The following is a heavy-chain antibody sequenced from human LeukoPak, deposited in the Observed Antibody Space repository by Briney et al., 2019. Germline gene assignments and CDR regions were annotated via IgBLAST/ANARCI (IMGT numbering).Heavy chain of an antibody. V-gene: IGHV4-4*07. CDR2: IYSSGST. Sequence: SETLSLTCTVSGGSISSHYWSWIRQPAGKGLEWIGRIYSSGSTNHNPSLKSRVTMSEDTSKNQFSLKLSSVTAADTAVYYCARDVRAGAFDIWGQGTVVTVSS. D-gene: IGHD1-14*01. CDR3: ARDVRAGAFDI. CDR1: GGSISSHY. J-gene: IGHJ3*02.